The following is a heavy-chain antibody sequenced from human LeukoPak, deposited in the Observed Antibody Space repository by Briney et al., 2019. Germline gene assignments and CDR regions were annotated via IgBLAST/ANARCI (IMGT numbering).Heavy chain of an antibody. CDR3: ARVLAAPANEEAFDI. J-gene: IGHJ3*02. CDR2: INSDGSST. CDR1: GFTFSRYW. Sequence: GGSLRLSCAASGFTFSRYWMHWVRQAPGKGLVWVSRINSDGSSTNYADSVKGRFTISRDNAKNTLYLQMNSLRVEDTAVYYCARVLAAPANEEAFDIWGQGTMVTVSS. D-gene: IGHD6-6*01. V-gene: IGHV3-74*01.